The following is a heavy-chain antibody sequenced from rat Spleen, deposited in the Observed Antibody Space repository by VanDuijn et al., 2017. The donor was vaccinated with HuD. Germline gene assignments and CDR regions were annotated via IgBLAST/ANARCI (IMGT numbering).Heavy chain of an antibody. J-gene: IGHJ3*01. V-gene: IGHV1-57*01. Sequence: QVQLQQSGAELAQPGSSVKISCKASGYTFTSYDISWIKQTTGQGLEYIGYIITGNGGTYYNEKFKGKATLTVANSSSTAFIQLSSLTPEDTAVYYCARREGPKRFAYWGHGTLVTVSS. CDR3: ARREGPKRFAY. CDR1: GYTFTSYD. D-gene: IGHD3-4*01. CDR2: IITGNGGT.